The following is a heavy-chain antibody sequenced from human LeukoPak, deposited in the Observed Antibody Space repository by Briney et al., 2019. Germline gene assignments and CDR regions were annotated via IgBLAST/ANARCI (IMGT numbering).Heavy chain of an antibody. V-gene: IGHV5-51*01. J-gene: IGHJ4*02. CDR2: IYPGDSDT. CDR3: ARRRSGSPLDY. CDR1: GYSFTSHW. D-gene: IGHD1-26*01. Sequence: GESLQISCKGSGYSFTSHWIGWVRQMPGKGLEWMGIIYPGDSDTRYSPSFQGQVTISADKSISTAYLQWSSQKASDTAIYYCARRRSGSPLDYWGQGTLVTVSS.